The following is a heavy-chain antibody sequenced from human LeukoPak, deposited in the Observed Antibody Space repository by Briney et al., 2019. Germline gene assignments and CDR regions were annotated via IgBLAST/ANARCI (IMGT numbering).Heavy chain of an antibody. CDR3: AKGGVYGDYYFDY. J-gene: IGHJ4*02. V-gene: IGHV3-23*01. CDR2: VSGSGGGT. Sequence: GGSLRLSCAASGFPFSSYAMSWVRQAPGKGLEWVSVVSGSGGGTYYADSVKGRFAISGDNSKNTVYLQMNSLRAEDTALYYCAKGGVYGDYYFDYWGQGTLVTVSS. CDR1: GFPFSSYA. D-gene: IGHD4-17*01.